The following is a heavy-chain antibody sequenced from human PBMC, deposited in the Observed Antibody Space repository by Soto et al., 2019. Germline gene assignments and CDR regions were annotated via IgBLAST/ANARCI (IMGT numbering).Heavy chain of an antibody. CDR2: ISGSGSGT. D-gene: IGHD1-26*01. CDR3: ATYSGNYERYGVYYGMDV. CDR1: GFTFSSYS. J-gene: IGHJ6*02. V-gene: IGHV3-23*01. Sequence: GGSLRLSCAASGFTFSSYSIYWVRQAPGKGLEWVSGISGSGSGTYYADSVKGRFTISRDNSKNTLYLQMNSLRAEDTAVYYCATYSGNYERYGVYYGMDVWGQGTTVTVSS.